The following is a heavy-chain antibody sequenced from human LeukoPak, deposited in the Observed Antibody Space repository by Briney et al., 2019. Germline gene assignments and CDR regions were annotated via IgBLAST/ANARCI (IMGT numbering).Heavy chain of an antibody. Sequence: GGSLRLSCAASGFTFSTYEMSWVRQAPGKGLEWVSYISSSGSTIYYADSVKGRFTISRDNAKNSLYLHMNSLRAEDTPVYYFAGGVTYYYESSVRYYWSQGTL. V-gene: IGHV3-48*03. J-gene: IGHJ4*02. CDR3: AGGVTYYYESSVRYY. CDR2: ISSSGSTI. D-gene: IGHD3-22*01. CDR1: GFTFSTYE.